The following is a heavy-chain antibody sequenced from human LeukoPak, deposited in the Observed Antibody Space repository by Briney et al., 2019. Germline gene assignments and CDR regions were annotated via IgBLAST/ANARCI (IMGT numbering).Heavy chain of an antibody. CDR3: ALRGGSFLY. CDR1: GFTFSSYW. D-gene: IGHD1-26*01. Sequence: PGGSLRLSCAASGFTFSSYWMSWVRQAPGKGLEWVSAISGSGGSTYYADSVKGRFTISRDNSKNTLYLQMNSLRAEDSAVYYCALRGGSFLYWGQGTLVTVSS. CDR2: ISGSGGST. V-gene: IGHV3-23*01. J-gene: IGHJ4*02.